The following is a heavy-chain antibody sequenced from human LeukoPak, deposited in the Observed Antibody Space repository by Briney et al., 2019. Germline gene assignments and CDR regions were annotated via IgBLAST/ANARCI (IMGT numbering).Heavy chain of an antibody. V-gene: IGHV3-74*01. CDR2: INPDGTTI. D-gene: IGHD4/OR15-4a*01. J-gene: IGHJ4*02. CDR1: GFTFRHYW. CDR3: ARFRAGAGDF. Sequence: GGSLRLSCAASGFTFRHYWMHWVRQVPGKGRVWVSRINPDGTTINYADSVRGRFAISRDNAKNTLHLEMNGLRADDTAVYYCARFRAGAGDFWGQGTLVSVSS.